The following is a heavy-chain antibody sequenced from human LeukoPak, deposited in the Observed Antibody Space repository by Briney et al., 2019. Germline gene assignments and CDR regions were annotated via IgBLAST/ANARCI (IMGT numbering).Heavy chain of an antibody. J-gene: IGHJ4*02. Sequence: SGTLSLTCAVSGVSISSNLWWTWVRQPPGKGLEWIAEIHHSGSINYNPSLKSRVTISVDKAKNQFSLKLSSVTAADTAVYYCARHIAAAGSYFDYWGQGTLVTVSS. CDR2: IHHSGSI. CDR3: ARHIAAAGSYFDY. CDR1: GVSISSNLW. V-gene: IGHV4-4*02. D-gene: IGHD6-13*01.